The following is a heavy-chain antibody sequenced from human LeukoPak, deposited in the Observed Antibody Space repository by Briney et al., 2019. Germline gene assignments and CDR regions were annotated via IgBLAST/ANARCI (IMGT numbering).Heavy chain of an antibody. CDR2: IKKDGSEK. CDR3: ARDQDGGMDV. V-gene: IGHV3-7*05. CDR1: GFTFSSYW. J-gene: IGHJ6*02. Sequence: PGGSLRLSCAASGFTFSSYWMNWVRQAPGKGLEWVANIKKDGSEKYYMDSVKGRFTISRDNAKNSLYLQMNSLRAADTAVYYCARDQDGGMDVWGQGTTVTVSS.